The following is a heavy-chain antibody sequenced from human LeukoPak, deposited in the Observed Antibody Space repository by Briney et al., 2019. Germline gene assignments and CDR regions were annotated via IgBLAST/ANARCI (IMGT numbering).Heavy chain of an antibody. CDR1: GFTFSSYA. Sequence: GGSLRLSCAASGFTFSSYAMHWVRQAPGKGLEWVAVISYDGSNKYYADSVKGRFTISRDNSKNTLYLQMNSLRAEDTAVYYCARLSEMFRGPQVIYYFDYWGQGTLVTVSS. CDR3: ARLSEMFRGPQVIYYFDY. D-gene: IGHD3-10*01. V-gene: IGHV3-30*04. J-gene: IGHJ4*02. CDR2: ISYDGSNK.